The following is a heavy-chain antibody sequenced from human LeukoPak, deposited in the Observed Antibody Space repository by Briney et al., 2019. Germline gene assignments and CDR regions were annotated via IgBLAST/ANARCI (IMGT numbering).Heavy chain of an antibody. Sequence: PGGSLRLSCAPTGFTFSSYAMSWVRQAPGKGLEWVSDISGSGGSTYYADSVKGRFTISRDNSKNTLYLQLNSLRAEDTAVYYCAKMGNYYYYMDVWGKGTTVTVSS. D-gene: IGHD1-26*01. CDR2: ISGSGGST. CDR1: GFTFSSYA. CDR3: AKMGNYYYYMDV. V-gene: IGHV3-23*01. J-gene: IGHJ6*03.